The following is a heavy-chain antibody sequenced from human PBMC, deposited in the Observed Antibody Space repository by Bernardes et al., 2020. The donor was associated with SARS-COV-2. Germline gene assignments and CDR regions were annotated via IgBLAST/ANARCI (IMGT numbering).Heavy chain of an antibody. J-gene: IGHJ2*01. CDR2: LYYSGRT. CDR3: ARLSDYNFWTGTDGYFDV. V-gene: IGHV4-39*01. Sequence: SESLSLTCTVSGVSITNANDYWVWLRQPPGMALEWVGNLYYSGRTYYNPSLKGRLPMAVDTSKNRCSLRLSSVTAADTAVYYCARLSDYNFWTGTDGYFDVWGRGTLVTVSS. D-gene: IGHD3-3*01. CDR1: GVSITNANDY.